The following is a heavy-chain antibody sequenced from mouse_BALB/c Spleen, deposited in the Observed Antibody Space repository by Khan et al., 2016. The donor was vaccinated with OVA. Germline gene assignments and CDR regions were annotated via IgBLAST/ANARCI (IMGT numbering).Heavy chain of an antibody. V-gene: IGHV5-6-5*01. Sequence: DVKLVESGGGLVKPGGSLKVSCAASGFTFSNYGMSWVRQTPEKRLNWVASISSGGSTYYPDSVKGRFTISRDNARHILYLQMSSLRSEDTAMYYCARDYWFGYWGQGTLVTVSA. CDR1: GFTFSNYG. J-gene: IGHJ3*01. CDR3: ARDYWFGY. CDR2: ISSGGST.